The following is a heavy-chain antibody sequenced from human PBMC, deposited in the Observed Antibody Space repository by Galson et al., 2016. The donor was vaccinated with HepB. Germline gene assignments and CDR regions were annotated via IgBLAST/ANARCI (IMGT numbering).Heavy chain of an antibody. CDR3: ANFGVALEN. D-gene: IGHD3-3*01. J-gene: IGHJ4*02. V-gene: IGHV3-30*02. CDR1: AFTFSSYG. Sequence: SLRLSCAASAFTFSSYGMHWVRQAPGKGLEWVALIWQDGNNKYYADSVKGRFTISRDNTKNTLSLQMNILRGDDTAVYYCANFGVALENWGQGTLVTVSS. CDR2: IWQDGNNK.